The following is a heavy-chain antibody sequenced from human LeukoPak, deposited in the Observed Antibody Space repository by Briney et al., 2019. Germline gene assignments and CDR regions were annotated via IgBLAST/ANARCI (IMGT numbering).Heavy chain of an antibody. Sequence: PGGSLRLSCAASGFTFSSYGMHWVRQAPGKGLEWVAVIWYDGSNKYYADSVKGRFTISRDNSKNTLYLQMNSLRAEDTAVYYCAREATRYFDSWAGAVDAFDIWGQGTMVTVSS. CDR1: GFTFSSYG. D-gene: IGHD3-9*01. J-gene: IGHJ3*02. CDR3: AREATRYFDSWAGAVDAFDI. V-gene: IGHV3-33*01. CDR2: IWYDGSNK.